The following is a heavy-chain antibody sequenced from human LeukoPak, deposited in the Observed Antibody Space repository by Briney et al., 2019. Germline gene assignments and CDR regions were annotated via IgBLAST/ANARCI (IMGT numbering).Heavy chain of an antibody. D-gene: IGHD3-22*01. Sequence: ASVKVSCKASGYTFTNYDINWVRQATGQGLEWMGWMNPNSGNTGYAQKFQGRVTMTRNTSISTAYMELSSLRSEDTAVYYCARVVYDSSGYYDYWGQGTLVTVSS. V-gene: IGHV1-8*01. CDR3: ARVVYDSSGYYDY. CDR1: GYTFTNYD. J-gene: IGHJ4*02. CDR2: MNPNSGNT.